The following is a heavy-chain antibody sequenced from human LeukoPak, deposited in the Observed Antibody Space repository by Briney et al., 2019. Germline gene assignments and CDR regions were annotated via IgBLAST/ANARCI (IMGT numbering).Heavy chain of an antibody. V-gene: IGHV3-30*02. Sequence: GGSLRLSCAASGFTFSSYGMHWVRQAPGKGLEWVAFIRYDGSNKYYADSVKGRFTISRDNSKNTLYLQMNSLRAEDTAVYYCAKVGSSGWYYLDYWGQGTLVTVSS. CDR1: GFTFSSYG. CDR2: IRYDGSNK. J-gene: IGHJ4*02. CDR3: AKVGSSGWYYLDY. D-gene: IGHD6-19*01.